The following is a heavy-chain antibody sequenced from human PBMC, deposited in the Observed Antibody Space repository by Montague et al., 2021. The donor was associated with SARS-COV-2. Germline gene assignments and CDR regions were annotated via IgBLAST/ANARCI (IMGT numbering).Heavy chain of an antibody. CDR2: IYSSGSA. Sequence: SETLSLTCTVSNVSINNYSRGWTRQAPGKGLEWIAYIYSSGSASYNPSLRSRVTMSVDKSTNQFSLRLNSVTAADTAVYYCARVFRGQRLAFDFWGQGALVIVSS. CDR1: NVSINNYS. CDR3: ARVFRGQRLAFDF. D-gene: IGHD6-25*01. J-gene: IGHJ4*02. V-gene: IGHV4-59*12.